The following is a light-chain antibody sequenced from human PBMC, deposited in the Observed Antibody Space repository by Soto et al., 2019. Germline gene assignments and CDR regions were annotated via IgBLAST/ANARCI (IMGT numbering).Light chain of an antibody. CDR2: GAS. J-gene: IGKJ2*01. CDR1: QSVSISY. Sequence: EIVLTQSPGTLSLSPGERATLSCRASQSVSISYLAWYQRKPGQAPRLLIYGASSRATGIPDRFSGSGSGTDFTLTISRLEPEDFAGYYCQQYGSSSLYTFGQGTKLEIK. V-gene: IGKV3-20*01. CDR3: QQYGSSSLYT.